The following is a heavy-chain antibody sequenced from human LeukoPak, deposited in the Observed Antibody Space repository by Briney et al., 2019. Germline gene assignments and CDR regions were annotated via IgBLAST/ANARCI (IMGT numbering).Heavy chain of an antibody. CDR3: VRPQYYYDSSGPPKPFDY. D-gene: IGHD3-22*01. CDR2: IYYSGTA. CDR1: GGSFGGYY. J-gene: IGHJ4*02. Sequence: SETLSLTCAVYGGSFGGYYWSWIRQPPGKGLEWIGSIYYSGTAYYNPSLKSRVTISVDTSKNQFSLKLSSVTAADTAVYYCVRPQYYYDSSGPPKPFDYWGQGTLVTVSS. V-gene: IGHV4-34*01.